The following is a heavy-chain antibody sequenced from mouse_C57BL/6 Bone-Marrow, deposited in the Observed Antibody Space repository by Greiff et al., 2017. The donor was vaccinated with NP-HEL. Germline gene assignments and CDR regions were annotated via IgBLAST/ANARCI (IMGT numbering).Heavy chain of an antibody. Sequence: VQLQQPGAELVMPGASVKLSCKASGYTFTSYWMHWVKQRPGQGLEWIGEIDPSDSYTNYNQKFKGKSTLTVDNYSRTAYMQLSSLTSEDSAVYYCARSRLPYYFDYWGQGTTLTVSS. CDR1: GYTFTSYW. CDR3: ARSRLPYYFDY. CDR2: IDPSDSYT. J-gene: IGHJ2*01. V-gene: IGHV1-69*01. D-gene: IGHD2-4*01.